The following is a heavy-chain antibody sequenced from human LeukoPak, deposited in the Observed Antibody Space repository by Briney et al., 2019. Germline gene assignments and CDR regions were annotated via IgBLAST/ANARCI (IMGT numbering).Heavy chain of an antibody. Sequence: SGTLSLTCDVSGASISRGSWWSWVRQPPGKGPEWIGEFSHSGITNFNPSLKSRVTISVDKSRNQFSLNLISVTAADTAVYFCARNGGHNQEHWGQGTLVTVSS. CDR1: GASISRGSW. D-gene: IGHD1-1*01. CDR3: ARNGGHNQEH. CDR2: FSHSGIT. V-gene: IGHV4-4*02. J-gene: IGHJ4*02.